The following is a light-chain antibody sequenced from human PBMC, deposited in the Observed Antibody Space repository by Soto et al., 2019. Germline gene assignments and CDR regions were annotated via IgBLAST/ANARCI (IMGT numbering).Light chain of an antibody. J-gene: IGKJ2*01. CDR1: QSISSY. Sequence: DIQMTQSPSSLSASVGDRVTITCRASQSISSYLNWYQQKPGKAPKLLIYAASSFQSVVPSRFSGSGSGTDFTLTISSLQPEDFATYYCQQSYSTPPYTFGQGTKLEIK. V-gene: IGKV1-39*01. CDR2: AAS. CDR3: QQSYSTPPYT.